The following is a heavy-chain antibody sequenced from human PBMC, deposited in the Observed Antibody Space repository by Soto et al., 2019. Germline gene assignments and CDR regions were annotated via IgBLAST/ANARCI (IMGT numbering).Heavy chain of an antibody. D-gene: IGHD3-16*02. CDR3: ARYQGVMITFGGVIASSYYFDH. Sequence: GASVKVSCKASGYTFTSYYMHWVRQAPAQELEWMGIINPSGGSTSYAQKFQGSVTMTRDTSTSTVYMELSSLKSEDTAVYYCARYQGVMITFGGVIASSYYFDHWGQGTLVTVSS. J-gene: IGHJ4*02. CDR1: GYTFTSYY. V-gene: IGHV1-46*03. CDR2: INPSGGST.